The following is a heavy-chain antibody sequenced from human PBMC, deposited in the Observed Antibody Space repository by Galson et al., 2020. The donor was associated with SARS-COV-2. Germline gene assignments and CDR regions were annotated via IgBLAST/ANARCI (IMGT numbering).Heavy chain of an antibody. V-gene: IGHV4-31*03. D-gene: IGHD3-3*01. Sequence: SETLSLTCTVSGGSISSGGYYWSWIRQHPGKGLEWIGYIYYSGSTYYNPSLKSRVTISVDTSKNQFSLKLSSVTAADTAVYYCARERAAVLRFLEWTRGYFDYWGQGTLFTVSS. J-gene: IGHJ4*02. CDR3: ARERAAVLRFLEWTRGYFDY. CDR2: IYYSGST. CDR1: GGSISSGGYY.